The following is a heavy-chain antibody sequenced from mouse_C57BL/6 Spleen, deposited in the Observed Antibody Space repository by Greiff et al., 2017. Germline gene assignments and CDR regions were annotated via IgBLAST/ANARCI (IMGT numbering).Heavy chain of an antibody. V-gene: IGHV1-18*01. CDR2: INPNNGGT. CDR1: GYTFTDYN. J-gene: IGHJ2*01. D-gene: IGHD3-2*01. Sequence: VQLQQSGPELVKPGASVKISCKASGYTFTDYNMDWVKQSHGKSLEWIGDINPNNGGTIYNQKFKGKATLTVDKSSSAAYMELRSLTSEDTAVYYCARRRQLGYFDYWGQGTTLTVSS. CDR3: ARRRQLGYFDY.